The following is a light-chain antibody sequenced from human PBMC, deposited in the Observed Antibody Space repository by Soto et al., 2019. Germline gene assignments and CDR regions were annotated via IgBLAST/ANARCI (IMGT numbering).Light chain of an antibody. J-gene: IGLJ2*01. CDR2: ANS. CDR3: ATWDDSLRGVL. CDR1: SSNIGSNY. Sequence: QSVVTQAPSVSGTPGQRVTISCSGGSSNIGSNYAYWYRQLPGTAPKLVIYANSQRPSGVPDRFSGSKSGTSASLAISGLRSEDEADYYCATWDDSLRGVLFGGGTKLTVL. V-gene: IGLV1-47*01.